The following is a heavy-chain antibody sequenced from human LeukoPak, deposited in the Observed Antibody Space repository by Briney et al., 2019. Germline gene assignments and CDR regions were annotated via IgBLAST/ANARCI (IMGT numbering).Heavy chain of an antibody. J-gene: IGHJ5*02. CDR2: IDWDDDK. Sequence: SGPALVRPTQTLTLTCTFSGFSLSTSGMCVSWIRQPPGKALEWLARIDWDDDKYYSTSLKIRLTISKDTSKNQVVLTMTNMDPVDTATYYCARLGGNWFDPWGQGTLVTVSS. CDR1: GFSLSTSGMC. V-gene: IGHV2-70*11. D-gene: IGHD1-26*01. CDR3: ARLGGNWFDP.